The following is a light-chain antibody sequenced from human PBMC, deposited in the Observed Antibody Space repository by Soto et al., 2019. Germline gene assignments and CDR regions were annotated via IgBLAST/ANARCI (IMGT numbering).Light chain of an antibody. CDR1: QTIGTY. CDR3: QQSYSTPYT. V-gene: IGKV1-39*01. CDR2: AAS. Sequence: DIQMTQSPSSLSASVGDRVTITCRTSQTIGTYLYWYQHKQGRAPKLLIYAASTLQSGVPSSFSGSGAGTDVTLTINSLQPEDFATYSCQQSYSTPYTFGPGTKLEIK. J-gene: IGKJ2*01.